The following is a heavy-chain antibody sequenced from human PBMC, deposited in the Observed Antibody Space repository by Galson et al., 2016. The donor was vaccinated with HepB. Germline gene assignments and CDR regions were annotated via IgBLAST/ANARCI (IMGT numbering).Heavy chain of an antibody. CDR3: ARSCSGGSCYSHGIDV. J-gene: IGHJ6*02. D-gene: IGHD2-15*01. V-gene: IGHV1-8*01. CDR2: LHPNSSNT. CDR1: GYTFTNYE. Sequence: SVKVSCKASGYTFTNYEINWFRQATGQGLEWMGWLHPNSSNTGYAKKFRGKVTMTRNTSITTAYMYLTSLRPEATAVNYCARSCSGGSCYSHGIDVWGQGTTVTVSS.